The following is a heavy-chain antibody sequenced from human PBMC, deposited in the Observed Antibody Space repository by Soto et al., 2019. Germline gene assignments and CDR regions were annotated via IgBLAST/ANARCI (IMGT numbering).Heavy chain of an antibody. CDR2: IYTTGAT. CDR1: GDSISRKY. D-gene: IGHD4-17*01. J-gene: IGHJ4*02. V-gene: IGHV4-4*07. Sequence: QVQLQESGPGLVKPSETLSLTCSVSGDSISRKYWSWLRQPAGGGLEWIGRIYTTGATNYIYSLKSRVSMSVDTSKNQFSLRLTSVTAADTAVYFCAMTVIAPSPYLDHWGQGLLVTVSS. CDR3: AMTVIAPSPYLDH.